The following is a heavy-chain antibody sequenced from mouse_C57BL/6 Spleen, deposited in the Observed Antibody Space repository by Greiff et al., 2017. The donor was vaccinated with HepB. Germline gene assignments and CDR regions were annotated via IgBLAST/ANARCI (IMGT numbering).Heavy chain of an antibody. CDR2: IYPSDSET. V-gene: IGHV1-61*01. CDR1: GYTFTSYW. J-gene: IGHJ3*01. CDR3: TRPYYYGSSYRFAY. D-gene: IGHD1-1*01. Sequence: QVQLQQPGAELVRPGSSVKLSCKASGYTFTSYWMDWVKQRPGQGLEWIGNIYPSDSETHYNQKFKDKATLTVDKSSSTAYMQLSSLTSEDSAVYYCTRPYYYGSSYRFAYWGQGTLVTVSA.